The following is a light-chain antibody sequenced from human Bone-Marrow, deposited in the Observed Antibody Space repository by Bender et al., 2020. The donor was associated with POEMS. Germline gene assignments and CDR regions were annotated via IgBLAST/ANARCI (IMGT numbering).Light chain of an antibody. Sequence: QSALTQPASMSGSPGQSITISCTGTSSDIGYYNYVSWYQHHPGKVPKLMIYEVSKRPSGVPARFSGSKSGNTASLTVSGLQAEDEADYYCSSYAGSNNKLFGGGTKVTVL. CDR1: SSDIGYYNY. J-gene: IGLJ3*02. CDR2: EVS. CDR3: SSYAGSNNKL. V-gene: IGLV2-8*01.